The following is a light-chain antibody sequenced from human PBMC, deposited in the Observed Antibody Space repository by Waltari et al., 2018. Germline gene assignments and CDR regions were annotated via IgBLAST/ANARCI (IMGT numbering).Light chain of an antibody. CDR1: QSLRIY. CDR3: QHYESLPVT. J-gene: IGKJ1*01. CDR2: HAS. V-gene: IGKV3-20*01. Sequence: EIVLTQSPGTLSLSPGERATLSCRASQSLRIYLAWYQQKPCQAHKLLIYHASTRATGIPDRFSGGWSGTDFSLTISRLEPEDFAVYYCQHYESLPVTFGQGTKVEIK.